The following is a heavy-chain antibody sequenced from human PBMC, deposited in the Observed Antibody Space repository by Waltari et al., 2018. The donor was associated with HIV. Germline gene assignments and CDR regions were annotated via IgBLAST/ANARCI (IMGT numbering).Heavy chain of an antibody. Sequence: QVQLLQSGAEVKKPGASVKVSCKASGYTFTSYDINWVRQTTGKGLEWMGWNNPNSGKTGDAQKSQGNVTVTRYTSMSTAYLVLSSLRSRDTAVDYCGRLGYGISTSGYYYYYNGMDVWGQGTTVTFSS. V-gene: IGHV1-8*01. CDR2: NNPNSGKT. J-gene: IGHJ6*02. CDR3: GRLGYGISTSGYYYYYNGMDV. D-gene: IGHD2-2*01. CDR1: GYTFTSYD.